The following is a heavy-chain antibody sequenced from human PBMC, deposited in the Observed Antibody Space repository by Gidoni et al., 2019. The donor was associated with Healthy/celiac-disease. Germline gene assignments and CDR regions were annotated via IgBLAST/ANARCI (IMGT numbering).Heavy chain of an antibody. V-gene: IGHV4-59*01. CDR1: SGSISSYY. CDR3: ARDLYSSGWYGAWY. D-gene: IGHD6-19*01. J-gene: IGHJ4*02. Sequence: QVQLQESGPGLVKPSETLSLTCTVPSGSISSYYWSWIRQPPGKGLEWIGYIYYSGSTNYNPSLKSRVTISVDTSKNQFSLKLSSVTAADTAVYYCARDLYSSGWYGAWYWGQGTLVTVSS. CDR2: IYYSGST.